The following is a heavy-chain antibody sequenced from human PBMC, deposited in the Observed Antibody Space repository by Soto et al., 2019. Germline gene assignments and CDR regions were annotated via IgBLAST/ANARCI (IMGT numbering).Heavy chain of an antibody. D-gene: IGHD2-2*01. J-gene: IGHJ5*02. CDR1: GFDFSFYW. CDR3: VKDGGYCSSATCYSPRNHYFDA. CDR2: IKFDGSEK. V-gene: IGHV3-7*03. Sequence: PGGSLRLSCAASGFDFSFYWMSWVRQSPGKGPEWVANIKFDGSEKQYVDSVKGRFTISRDNARNSVFLQMNSLRAGDTAVYYCVKDGGYCSSATCYSPRNHYFDAWGQGTLVTASS.